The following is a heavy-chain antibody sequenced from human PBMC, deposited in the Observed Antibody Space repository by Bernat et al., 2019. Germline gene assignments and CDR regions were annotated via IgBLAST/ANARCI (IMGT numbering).Heavy chain of an antibody. CDR2: ISSSSSYT. CDR1: GFTFSDYY. V-gene: IGHV3-11*06. Sequence: QVQLVESGGGLVKPGGSLRLSCAASGFTFSDYYMSWIRQAPGKGLDWVSYISSSSSYTNYADSVKGRFTISRDNSKNTLYLQMNTLRAEDTAVYYCARGQYCSGGTCFVIDYWGQGTLVTVSS. J-gene: IGHJ4*02. CDR3: ARGQYCSGGTCFVIDY. D-gene: IGHD2-15*01.